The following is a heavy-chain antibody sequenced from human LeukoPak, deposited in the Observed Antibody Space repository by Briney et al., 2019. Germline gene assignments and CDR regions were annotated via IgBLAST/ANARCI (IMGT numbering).Heavy chain of an antibody. V-gene: IGHV1-2*02. CDR3: ARTFYDTLDSDAFDF. D-gene: IGHD2/OR15-2a*01. CDR2: INPNSGAT. CDR1: AYSFTGHY. J-gene: IGHJ3*01. Sequence: ASVKVSCKASAYSFTGHYMHWVRQAPGQGLEWMGWINPNSGATNYAQKFQGRVTMTRDTSISTAYMELSRLRSDDTAVYYCARTFYDTLDSDAFDFWGQGTMVIVSS.